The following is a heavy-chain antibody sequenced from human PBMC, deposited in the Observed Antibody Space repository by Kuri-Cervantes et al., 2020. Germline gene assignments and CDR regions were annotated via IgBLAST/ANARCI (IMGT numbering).Heavy chain of an antibody. CDR1: GYTFTSYA. D-gene: IGHD7-27*01. CDR3: ARANWPTPGRPANWFDP. Sequence: ASVKVSCKASGYTFTSYAMNWVRQAPGQGLEWMGWINTNTGNPTYAQGFTGRFVFSLGTSVSTAYLQISSLKAEDTAVYYCARANWPTPGRPANWFDPWGQGTLVTVSS. V-gene: IGHV7-4-1*02. CDR2: INTNTGNP. J-gene: IGHJ5*02.